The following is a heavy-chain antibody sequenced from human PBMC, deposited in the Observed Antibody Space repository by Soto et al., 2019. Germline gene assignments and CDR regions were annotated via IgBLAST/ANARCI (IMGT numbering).Heavy chain of an antibody. D-gene: IGHD6-13*01. J-gene: IGHJ4*02. V-gene: IGHV4-39*01. Sequence: SETLSLTCTVSGDSLSRGNYYWGWVRQPPGKGLEWIGSSSFTGNTFFNPSLKSRVNIFVDTSKNQFSLKLNSVTAADTAVYYCARPDSSSWAASFDSWGQGILVTVSS. CDR1: GDSLSRGNYY. CDR2: SSFTGNT. CDR3: ARPDSSSWAASFDS.